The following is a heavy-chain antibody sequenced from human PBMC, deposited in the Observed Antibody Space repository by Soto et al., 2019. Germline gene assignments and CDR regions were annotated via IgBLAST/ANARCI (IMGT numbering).Heavy chain of an antibody. V-gene: IGHV3-11*01. CDR3: ARDLGGYCSSTSCLDAFDI. CDR1: GFTFSDYY. J-gene: IGHJ3*02. Sequence: QVQLVESGGGLGKSGGSLRLSCAASGFTFSDYYMSWIRQAPGKGLEWVSHISSGGSDKYHADSVKGRFTISRDNAKKSLYLQMNSLRAEDTAVYYCARDLGGYCSSTSCLDAFDIWGQGTMVTVSS. CDR2: ISSGGSDK. D-gene: IGHD2-2*01.